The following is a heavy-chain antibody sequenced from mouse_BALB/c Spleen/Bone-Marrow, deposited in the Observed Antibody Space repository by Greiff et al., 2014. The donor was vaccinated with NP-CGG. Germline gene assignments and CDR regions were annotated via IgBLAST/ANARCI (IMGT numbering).Heavy chain of an antibody. CDR1: GYTFTSYY. J-gene: IGHJ4*01. CDR2: IYPGNVNT. Sequence: VKLVESGPELVKPGASVRISCKASGYTFTSYYIHWVKQRPGQGLEWIGWIYPGNVNTKYNEKFKGKATLTADKSSSTAYMQLSSLTSEDSAVYFCARDTMDYWGQGTPVTVSS. V-gene: IGHV1S56*01. CDR3: ARDTMDY.